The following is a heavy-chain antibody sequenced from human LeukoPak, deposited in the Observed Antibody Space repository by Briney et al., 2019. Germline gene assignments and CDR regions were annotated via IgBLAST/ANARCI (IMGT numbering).Heavy chain of an antibody. CDR2: IYHSGST. Sequence: SETLSLTCAVSGGSISSGGYSWSWIRQPPGKGLEWIGYIYHSGSTYYNPSLKSRVTISVDRSKNQFSLKLSSVTAADTAVYYCARVGGFRIDPWGQGTLVTVSS. CDR1: GGSISSGGYS. V-gene: IGHV4-30-2*01. D-gene: IGHD3-16*01. CDR3: ARVGGFRIDP. J-gene: IGHJ5*02.